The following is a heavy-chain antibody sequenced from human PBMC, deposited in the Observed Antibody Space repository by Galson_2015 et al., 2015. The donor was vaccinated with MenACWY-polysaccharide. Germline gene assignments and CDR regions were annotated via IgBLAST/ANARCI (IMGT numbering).Heavy chain of an antibody. CDR3: VTHCSGGSCYSGPYFDY. CDR2: MKQDGSEK. J-gene: IGHJ4*02. CDR1: GFTFSSYW. D-gene: IGHD2-15*01. Sequence: SLRLSCAASGFTFSSYWMSWVRQAPGKGLEWVANMKQDGSEKYYVDSVKGRFTISRDNARKSLYLQMNSLRAEDTAVYYCVTHCSGGSCYSGPYFDYWGQGTLVTVSS. V-gene: IGHV3-7*01.